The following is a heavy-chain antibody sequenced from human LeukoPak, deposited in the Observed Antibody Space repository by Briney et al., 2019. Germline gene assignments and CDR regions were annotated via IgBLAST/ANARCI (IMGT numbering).Heavy chain of an antibody. Sequence: SETLSLTCAVSGYSISSGYYRGWIRQPPGKGLEWIGSIYHSGSTYYNPSLKSRVTISVDTSKNQFSLKLSSVTAADTAVYYCARGLLADYWGQGTLVTVSS. CDR1: GYSISSGYY. D-gene: IGHD3-3*02. V-gene: IGHV4-38-2*01. CDR2: IYHSGST. J-gene: IGHJ4*02. CDR3: ARGLLADY.